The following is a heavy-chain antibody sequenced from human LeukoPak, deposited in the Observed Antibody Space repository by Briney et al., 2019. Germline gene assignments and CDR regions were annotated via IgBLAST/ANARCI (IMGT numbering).Heavy chain of an antibody. D-gene: IGHD3-22*01. CDR2: ISWNSGSI. J-gene: IGHJ4*02. CDR3: ARDRYYDSSAPGDY. V-gene: IGHV3-9*01. Sequence: GGSLRLSCAASGFTFDDYAMHWVRQAPGKGLEWVSGISWNSGSIGYADSVKGRFTISRDNAKNSLYLQMNSLRAEDTAVYYCARDRYYDSSAPGDYWGQGTLVTVSS. CDR1: GFTFDDYA.